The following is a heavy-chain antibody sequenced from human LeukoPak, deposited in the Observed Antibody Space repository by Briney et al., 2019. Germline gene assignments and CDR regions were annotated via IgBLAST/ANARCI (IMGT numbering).Heavy chain of an antibody. D-gene: IGHD2-8*01. Sequence: SETLSLTCTASGGSISSYYWSWIRQPPGKGLEWIGYIYYSGSTNYNPSLKSRVTISVDTSKNQFSLKLSSVTAADTAVYYCARDNGYYYDYWGQGTLVTVSS. J-gene: IGHJ4*02. V-gene: IGHV4-59*12. CDR1: GGSISSYY. CDR2: IYYSGST. CDR3: ARDNGYYYDY.